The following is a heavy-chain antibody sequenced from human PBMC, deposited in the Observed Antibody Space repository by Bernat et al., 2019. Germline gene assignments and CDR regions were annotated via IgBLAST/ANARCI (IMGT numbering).Heavy chain of an antibody. CDR3: TRPRDYGDYVYDY. V-gene: IGHV3-73*01. Sequence: EVQLVESGGGLVQPGGSLKLSCAASGFTFSGSAMHWVRQTSGKGLEWVGRIRSKANSYATAYAASVKGRFTISRDDSKNTAYLQMDSLKTEDTAVYYCTRPRDYGDYVYDYWGQGTLVTVSS. D-gene: IGHD4-17*01. CDR2: IRSKANSYAT. CDR1: GFTFSGSA. J-gene: IGHJ4*02.